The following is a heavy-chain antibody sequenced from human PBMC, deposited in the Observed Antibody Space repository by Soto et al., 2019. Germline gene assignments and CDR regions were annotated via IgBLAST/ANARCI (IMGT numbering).Heavy chain of an antibody. Sequence: QVQLVESGGGVVQPGRSLRLSCAASGFTFSSYGMHWVRQAPGKGLEWVAVIWDDGSNKYYADSVKGRFTISRDNSKNTLYLQMNSLRAEDTAVYYCARDPAPYSSSWYWFDPWGQGTLVTVSS. CDR2: IWDDGSNK. J-gene: IGHJ5*02. CDR3: ARDPAPYSSSWYWFDP. CDR1: GFTFSSYG. D-gene: IGHD6-13*01. V-gene: IGHV3-33*01.